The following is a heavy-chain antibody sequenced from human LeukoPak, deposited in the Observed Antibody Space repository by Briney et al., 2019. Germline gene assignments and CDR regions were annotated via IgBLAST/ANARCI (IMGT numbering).Heavy chain of an antibody. Sequence: GGSLRLSCAASGFTFSSYTMNWVRQAPGKGLEWVSSISGSSSYIYYADSVKGRFTISRDTSKNMVYLLMNSLRPEDTALYFCAKDSWEVGATAEIDYWGQGTLVTVSS. CDR3: AKDSWEVGATAEIDY. J-gene: IGHJ4*02. CDR2: ISGSSSYI. V-gene: IGHV3-21*06. D-gene: IGHD1-26*01. CDR1: GFTFSSYT.